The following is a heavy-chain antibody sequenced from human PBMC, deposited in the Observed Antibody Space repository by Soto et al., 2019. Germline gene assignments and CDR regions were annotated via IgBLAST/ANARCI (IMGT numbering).Heavy chain of an antibody. CDR2: IYPSGAI. CDR1: GVSITTNGYS. CDR3: ATYTAFAKYYFDS. J-gene: IGHJ4*02. D-gene: IGHD3-16*01. Sequence: SETLSLTCAVSGVSITTNGYSWSWIRQPPGKGLEWIGYIYPSGAIFYNPSLNSRVTISADTSNKQFSLKLTSVTAAETAVYFCATYTAFAKYYFDSWGRGTLVTVSS. V-gene: IGHV4-30-2*01.